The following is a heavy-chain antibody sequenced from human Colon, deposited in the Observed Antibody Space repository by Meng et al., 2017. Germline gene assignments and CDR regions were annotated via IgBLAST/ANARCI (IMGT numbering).Heavy chain of an antibody. CDR2: ARIDYATP. CDR3: ARDYWGSLDF. J-gene: IGHJ4*02. CDR1: GGSVRSPDPP. Sequence: AEPKESGPGPGGPSVPLPLICAVSGGSVRSPDPPWGWVRQPPGKGLEWIGYARIDYATPNYNPSLKSRVNVSLDTSKNQFSLNVRSVTAADTAVYYCARDYWGSLDFWGQGILVTVSS. D-gene: IGHD3-16*01. V-gene: IGHV4-61*08.